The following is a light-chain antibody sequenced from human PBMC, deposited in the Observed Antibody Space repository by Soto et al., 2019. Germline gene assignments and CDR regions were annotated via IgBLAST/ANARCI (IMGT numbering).Light chain of an antibody. CDR1: RSSTRS. V-gene: IGKV1-5*01. CDR3: QQRSNWPPCT. J-gene: IGKJ1*01. CDR2: DAS. Sequence: IRMNHSLSTLSAYMGDRVTITCRASRSSTRSLARYQHQPGRGPKLMSYDASSLESGVTSRNSGIGSGTEFTLSISSLQPEDFAIYYCQQRSNWPPCTFGQRSKV.